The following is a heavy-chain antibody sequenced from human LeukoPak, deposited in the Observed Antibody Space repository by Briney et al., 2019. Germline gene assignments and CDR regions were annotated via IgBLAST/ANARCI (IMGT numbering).Heavy chain of an antibody. J-gene: IGHJ4*02. D-gene: IGHD2-21*02. V-gene: IGHV3-23*01. CDR2: ITYDSANK. CDR3: TKRKPTGSVTVDEY. CDR1: GFTFSSFS. Sequence: GGSLRLSCTTSGFTFSSFSMRWVRQTPGKGLERVSTITYDSANKWHADSVKGRFTISRDNSKNTLYLQMHSLRADDTALYYCTKRKPTGSVTVDEYWGQGALVTVSS.